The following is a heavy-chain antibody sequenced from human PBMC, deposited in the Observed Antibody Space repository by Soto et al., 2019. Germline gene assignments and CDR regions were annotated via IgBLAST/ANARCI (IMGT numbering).Heavy chain of an antibody. V-gene: IGHV3-23*01. CDR3: AKVPYDFWSGYYPPLYFDY. Sequence: EVQLLESGGGLVQPGGSLRLSCAASGFTFSSYVMSWVRQAPGKGLEWVSGISGSGGRTYYADSVKGRFTISRDNSKNTLYLQMNSLRAEDTAVYYCAKVPYDFWSGYYPPLYFDYWGQGTLVTVSS. CDR1: GFTFSSYV. J-gene: IGHJ4*02. CDR2: ISGSGGRT. D-gene: IGHD3-3*01.